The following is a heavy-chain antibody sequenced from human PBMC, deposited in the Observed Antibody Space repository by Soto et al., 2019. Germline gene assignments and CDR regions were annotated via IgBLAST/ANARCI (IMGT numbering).Heavy chain of an antibody. CDR3: ARLYNKGWYFQGVEY. Sequence: SVKVSCKASGGTFNSYIISWVRQAPGQGLEWMGGIIPVSGTTNYGQKFQDRVTITADTSTTTAYMELSSLTSEDTAVYFCARLYNKGWYFQGVEYWGQGTLVTVSS. D-gene: IGHD6-19*01. J-gene: IGHJ4*01. CDR1: GGTFNSYI. V-gene: IGHV1-69*06. CDR2: IIPVSGTT.